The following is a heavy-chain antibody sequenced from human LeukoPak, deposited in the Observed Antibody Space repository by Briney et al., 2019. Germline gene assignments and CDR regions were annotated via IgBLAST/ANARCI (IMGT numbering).Heavy chain of an antibody. CDR1: GYTFTGYC. D-gene: IGHD1-26*01. J-gene: IGHJ4*02. V-gene: IGHV1-2*02. CDR3: ARVIFESGSYWG. Sequence: ASVTVPCKASGYTFTGYCMHWVRQAPAQGLEWMGWINPNSGGTNYAQKFQGRVTMTRDTSISKAYMELSRLRSDDTAVYYCARVIFESGSYWGWGQGTLVTVSS. CDR2: INPNSGGT.